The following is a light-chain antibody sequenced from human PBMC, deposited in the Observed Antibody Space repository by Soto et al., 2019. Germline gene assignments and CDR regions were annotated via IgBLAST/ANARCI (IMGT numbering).Light chain of an antibody. CDR3: QQYGSSLFT. V-gene: IGKV3-20*01. CDR1: QSVSSSY. J-gene: IGKJ3*01. Sequence: EIVLTQSPGTLSLSPGEKATLSCRASQSVSSSYLAWYQQTPGPAPRLLIYAASTRATGIPDRCSGSGSGIAFTLTLSRLDPEYFAVYYCQQYGSSLFTFGPGTKVNLK. CDR2: AAS.